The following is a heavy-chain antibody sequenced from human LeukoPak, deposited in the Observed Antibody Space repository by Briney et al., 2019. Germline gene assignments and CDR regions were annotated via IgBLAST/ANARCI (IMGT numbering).Heavy chain of an antibody. CDR2: IYSSGST. D-gene: IGHD6-13*01. Sequence: PSQTLSLTCTVSDGSISSNSYYWSWIRQPAGKGLEWIGRIYSSGSTNYNPSLKSHGTISIDTSRDQFSLKLTSVTAADTAVYYCARVTIPAAGHAFDIWGQGTMVTVSS. CDR3: ARVTIPAAGHAFDI. J-gene: IGHJ3*02. V-gene: IGHV4-61*02. CDR1: DGSISSNSYY.